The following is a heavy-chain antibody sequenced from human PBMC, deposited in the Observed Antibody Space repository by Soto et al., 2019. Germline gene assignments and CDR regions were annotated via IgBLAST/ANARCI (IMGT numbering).Heavy chain of an antibody. J-gene: IGHJ5*02. V-gene: IGHV4-59*01. Sequence: TLSLTCTVSGGSISSYYWSWIRQPPGKGLEWIGYIYYSGSTNYNPSLKSRVTISVDTSKNQFSLKLSSVTAADTAVYYCARVPDSRDYYDSSGFWFDPWGQGTLVTVSS. CDR3: ARVPDSRDYYDSSGFWFDP. D-gene: IGHD3-22*01. CDR2: IYYSGST. CDR1: GGSISSYY.